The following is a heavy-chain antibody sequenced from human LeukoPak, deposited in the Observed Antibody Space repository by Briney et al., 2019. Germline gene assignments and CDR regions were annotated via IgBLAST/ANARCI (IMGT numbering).Heavy chain of an antibody. CDR1: GGTFSSYA. J-gene: IGHJ4*02. Sequence: SVKVSCKASGGTFSSYAISWVRQAPGQGLEWMGGIIPIFGTANYAQKFQGRVTITADESTSTAYMELSSLRSEDTAVYYYASVYRAPYYDFWSGYQSPFDYWGQGTLVTVSS. CDR3: ASVYRAPYYDFWSGYQSPFDY. D-gene: IGHD3-3*01. CDR2: IIPIFGTA. V-gene: IGHV1-69*13.